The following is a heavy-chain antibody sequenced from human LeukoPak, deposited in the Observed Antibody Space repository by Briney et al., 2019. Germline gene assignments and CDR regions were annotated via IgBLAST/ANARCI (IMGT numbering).Heavy chain of an antibody. D-gene: IGHD3-22*01. CDR3: ARDRGHYDSSGYLFDY. CDR2: IYYSGST. CDR1: GGSISSSTYY. Sequence: PSETLSLTCSVSGGSISSSTYYWAWVRQPPRKGLEWIASIYYSGSTYYKESLKSRVTIYADTSKNQVSLKVSSVTAADTAVYYCARDRGHYDSSGYLFDYWGQGTLVTVSS. J-gene: IGHJ4*02. V-gene: IGHV4-39*02.